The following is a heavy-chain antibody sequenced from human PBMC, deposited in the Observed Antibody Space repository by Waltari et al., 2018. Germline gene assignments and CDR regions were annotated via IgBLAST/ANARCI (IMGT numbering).Heavy chain of an antibody. CDR2: IIPIFGTA. Sequence: QVQLVQSGAEVKKPGSSVKVSCKASGGTFSSYAISWVRQAPGQGLEWMGGIIPIFGTANYAQKFQGRVTITADESTSTAYMELSSLRSEDTAVYYCARDIRGYCSGGSCPKEDYWGQGTLVTVSS. D-gene: IGHD2-15*01. CDR3: ARDIRGYCSGGSCPKEDY. J-gene: IGHJ4*02. CDR1: GGTFSSYA. V-gene: IGHV1-69*13.